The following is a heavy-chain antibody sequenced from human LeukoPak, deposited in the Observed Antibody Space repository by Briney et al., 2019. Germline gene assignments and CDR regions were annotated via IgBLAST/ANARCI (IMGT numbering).Heavy chain of an antibody. D-gene: IGHD3-22*01. CDR3: AKEQYYYHSSAIDAFDI. J-gene: IGHJ3*02. Sequence: GGSLRLSCAASGFTFDDYAMHWVRQAPGKGLEWVSGISWNSGSIGYADSVKGRFTISRDNAKNSLYLQMNSLRAEDTALYYCAKEQYYYHSSAIDAFDIWGQGTMVTVSS. V-gene: IGHV3-9*01. CDR2: ISWNSGSI. CDR1: GFTFDDYA.